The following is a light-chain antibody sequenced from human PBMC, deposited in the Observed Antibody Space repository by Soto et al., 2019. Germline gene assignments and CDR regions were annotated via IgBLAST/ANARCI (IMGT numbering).Light chain of an antibody. J-gene: IGKJ3*01. CDR1: HSIAFY. Sequence: DVQMTQSPSSLSASVGDTVTITCRASHSIAFYLAWFQQRPGKAPNLLISAASNLQSGVPSRFSGSGSGTDFTLTISSLQPEDVATYYCQKYYTAPFTFGPGTRVDVK. CDR3: QKYYTAPFT. V-gene: IGKV1-27*01. CDR2: AAS.